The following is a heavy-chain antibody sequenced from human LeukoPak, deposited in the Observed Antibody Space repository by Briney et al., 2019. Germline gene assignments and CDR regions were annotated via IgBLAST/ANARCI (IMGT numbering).Heavy chain of an antibody. Sequence: PGGSLRLSCAASGFTVSSNYMSWVRQAPGKGLEWVSVICSGGSTYYADSVKGRFTISRDNSKNTLYLQMNSLRAEDTAVYYCARDGKSYDSSGYTYWGQGTLVTVSS. CDR2: ICSGGST. J-gene: IGHJ4*02. D-gene: IGHD3-22*01. CDR1: GFTVSSNY. CDR3: ARDGKSYDSSGYTY. V-gene: IGHV3-66*01.